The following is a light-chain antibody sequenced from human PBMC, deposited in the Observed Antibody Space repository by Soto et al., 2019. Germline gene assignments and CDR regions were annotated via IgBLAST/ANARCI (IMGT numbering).Light chain of an antibody. V-gene: IGKV3-20*01. CDR3: QHYGSSWT. Sequence: EIVLTQSPGTLSLSPGERATLSCRASQSVSSSYLAWYQQKPGQAPRLLIYDASNRATGIPDRFSGSGSGTDFILTISRLEPEDFAVYYCQHYGSSWTFGQGTKVDIK. CDR1: QSVSSSY. CDR2: DAS. J-gene: IGKJ1*01.